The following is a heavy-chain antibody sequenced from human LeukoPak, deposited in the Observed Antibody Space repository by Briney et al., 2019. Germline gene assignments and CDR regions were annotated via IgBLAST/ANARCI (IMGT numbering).Heavy chain of an antibody. CDR1: GFTFSTYS. J-gene: IGHJ4*02. V-gene: IGHV3-48*01. CDR3: ARARVGYYRDY. Sequence: GGSLRLSCAASGFTFSTYSMSWVRQAPGKGLEWVSSISTTSSSIYYADSVKGRFTISRDNAKNSLYLQMNSLRAEDTAVYYCARARVGYYRDYWGQGTLVIVSS. D-gene: IGHD3-22*01. CDR2: ISTTSSSI.